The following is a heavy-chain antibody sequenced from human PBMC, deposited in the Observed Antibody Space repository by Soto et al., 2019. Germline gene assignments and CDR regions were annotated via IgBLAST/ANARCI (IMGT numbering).Heavy chain of an antibody. CDR3: ARGGAYIYGPQYD. J-gene: IGHJ4*02. CDR2: INGDGSST. V-gene: IGHV3-74*01. D-gene: IGHD5-18*01. Sequence: GGSLRLSCATSGFSFSGYWIHWVRQAPGKGLVWVSHINGDGSSTNYADSVKGRFTISRDYAKNPLYLQMNSLRVEDTAVYYCARGGAYIYGPQYDWGQGTLVTVSS. CDR1: GFSFSGYW.